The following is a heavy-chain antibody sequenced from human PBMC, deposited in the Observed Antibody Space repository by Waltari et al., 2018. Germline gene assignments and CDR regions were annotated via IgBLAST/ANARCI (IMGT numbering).Heavy chain of an antibody. CDR3: ARHPEQLVGYWYFDL. CDR2: IYHSGST. Sequence: QVQLQESGPGLVKPSETLSLTCDVSGYSISSGYYWGWIRQPPGKGLEWIGSIYHSGSTYQTPSLKSRLTISLDTSKNQFSLKLSSVTAADTAVFYCARHPEQLVGYWYFDLWGRGTLVTVSS. D-gene: IGHD6-6*01. CDR1: GYSISSGYY. V-gene: IGHV4-38-2*01. J-gene: IGHJ2*01.